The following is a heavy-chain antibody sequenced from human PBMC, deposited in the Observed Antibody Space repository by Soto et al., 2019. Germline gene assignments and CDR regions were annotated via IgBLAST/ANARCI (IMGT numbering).Heavy chain of an antibody. D-gene: IGHD2-15*01. J-gene: IGHJ6*02. V-gene: IGHV3-21*01. CDR1: GFNFNSYT. CDR2: ISSSGYI. CDR3: ARDCSGGSCYPGMDV. Sequence: EVQLVESGGALVKPWGSLRLSCGASGFNFNSYTINWVRQAPGKRLEWLSSISSSGYIFSTDSVRGRFTISRDSAKNSVYLQINSLRADDTAVYFCARDCSGGSCYPGMDVWGQGTTVTVSS.